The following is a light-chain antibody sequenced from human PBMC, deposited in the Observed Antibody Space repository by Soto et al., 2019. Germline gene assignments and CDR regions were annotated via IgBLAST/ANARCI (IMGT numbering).Light chain of an antibody. CDR1: SSDIGAHNY. V-gene: IGLV2-14*01. CDR3: SSYAGGVVV. CDR2: NVS. J-gene: IGLJ2*01. Sequence: QSALTQPASVSGSPGQSITISCTGTSSDIGAHNYVSWFQQHPGKVPKVIIYNVSTRPSGISDRFSGSKSGNTASLTISGLQAEDEADYYCSSYAGGVVVFGGGTKLTVL.